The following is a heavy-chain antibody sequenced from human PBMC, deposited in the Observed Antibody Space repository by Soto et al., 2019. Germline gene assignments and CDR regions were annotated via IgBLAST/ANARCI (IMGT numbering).Heavy chain of an antibody. V-gene: IGHV3-30-3*01. CDR1: GFTFSSYA. CDR3: AYLGSDDFWSGYLDSGY. Sequence: PGVSLRLSCVASGFTFSSYAMHWVRQAPGKGLEWVAVISYDGSNKYYADSVKGRFTISRDNSKNTLYLQMNSLRAEDTAVYYCAYLGSDDFWSGYLDSGYWGKGPLVTNSS. J-gene: IGHJ4*02. CDR2: ISYDGSNK. D-gene: IGHD3-3*01.